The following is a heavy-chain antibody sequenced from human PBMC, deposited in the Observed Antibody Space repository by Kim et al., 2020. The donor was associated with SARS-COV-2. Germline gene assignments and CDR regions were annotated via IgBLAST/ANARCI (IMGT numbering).Heavy chain of an antibody. Sequence: SETLSLTCAVYGGSFSGYYWSWIRQPPGKGLEWIGEINHSGSTNYNPSLKSRVTISVDTSKNQFSLKLSSVTAADTAVYYCARAVRISFATPYYYYGMDVWGQGTTVTVSS. CDR1: GGSFSGYY. CDR3: ARAVRISFATPYYYYGMDV. CDR2: INHSGST. V-gene: IGHV4-34*01. D-gene: IGHD1-20*01. J-gene: IGHJ6*02.